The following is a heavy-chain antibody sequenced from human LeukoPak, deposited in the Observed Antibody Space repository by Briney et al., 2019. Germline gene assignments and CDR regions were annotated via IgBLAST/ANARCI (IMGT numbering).Heavy chain of an antibody. D-gene: IGHD5-24*01. CDR1: GYTFTSYY. J-gene: IGHJ4*02. CDR3: ASLMRDGYNIFDY. CDR2: INPSGGST. Sequence: ASVKVSCKASGYTFTSYYMHWVRQAPGRGLEWIGIINPSGGSTSYAQKFQGRVTMTRDTSTSTVYMELSSLRSEDTAVYYCASLMRDGYNIFDYWGQGTLVTVSS. V-gene: IGHV1-46*01.